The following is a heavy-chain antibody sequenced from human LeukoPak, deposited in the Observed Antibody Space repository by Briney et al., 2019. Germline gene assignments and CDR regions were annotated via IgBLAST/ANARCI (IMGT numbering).Heavy chain of an antibody. CDR2: IYYSGST. Sequence: SETLSLTCTVSGGSISSGDYYWGWIRQPPGKGLEWIGSIYYSGSTYYNPSLKSRVTISVDTSKNQFSLKLSSVTAADTAVYYCARVAARPDYFDYWGQGTLVTVSS. CDR1: GGSISSGDYY. V-gene: IGHV4-39*01. J-gene: IGHJ4*02. CDR3: ARVAARPDYFDY. D-gene: IGHD6-6*01.